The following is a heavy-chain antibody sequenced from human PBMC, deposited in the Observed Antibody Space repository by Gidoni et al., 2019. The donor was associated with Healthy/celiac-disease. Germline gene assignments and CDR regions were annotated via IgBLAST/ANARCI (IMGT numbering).Heavy chain of an antibody. CDR3: AKASPEWLLYGGGKNWYFDL. CDR1: GFTFDDYA. V-gene: IGHV3-9*01. CDR2: ISWNSGSI. Sequence: EVQLVESGGGLVQPGRSLRLSCAASGFTFDDYAMHWVRQAPGKGLEWVSGISWNSGSIGYADSVKGRFTISRDNAKNSLYLQMNSLRAEDTALYYCAKASPEWLLYGGGKNWYFDLWGRGTLVTVSS. D-gene: IGHD3-3*01. J-gene: IGHJ2*01.